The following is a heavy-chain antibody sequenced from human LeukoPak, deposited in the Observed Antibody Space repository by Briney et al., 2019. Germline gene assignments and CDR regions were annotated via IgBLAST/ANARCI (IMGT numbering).Heavy chain of an antibody. CDR1: GFTFSDYY. D-gene: IGHD2-2*01. CDR3: ARDRAPYCSSTSCYPLGYYGMDV. CDR2: ISSSSSYT. J-gene: IGHJ6*02. V-gene: IGHV3-11*06. Sequence: GGSLRLSCAASGFTFSDYYMSWIRQAPGKGLEWVSYISSSSSYTNYADSVKGRFTISRDNAKNSLYLQMNSLRAEDTAVYYCARDRAPYCSSTSCYPLGYYGMDVWGQGTMVTVSS.